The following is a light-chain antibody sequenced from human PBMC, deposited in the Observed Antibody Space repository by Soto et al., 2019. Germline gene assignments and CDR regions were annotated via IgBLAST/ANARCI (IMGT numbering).Light chain of an antibody. J-gene: IGLJ1*01. CDR2: DVS. CDR3: SSYTSSITYV. Sequence: QSVLTQPASVSGSPGQSITISCTGTSSDVGGYHCVSWYQQYPGKAPKVMIYDVSNRPSGVSNRFSGSKSGTTASLTISGLQAEDEADYYCSSYTSSITYVFGTGTKVTVL. CDR1: SSDVGGYHC. V-gene: IGLV2-14*01.